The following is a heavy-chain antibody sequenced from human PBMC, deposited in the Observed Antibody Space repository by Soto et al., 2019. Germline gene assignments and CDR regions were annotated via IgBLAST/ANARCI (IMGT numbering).Heavy chain of an antibody. CDR2: IYYSGST. J-gene: IGHJ4*02. V-gene: IGHV4-39*01. D-gene: IGHD6-19*01. CDR1: GGSISSSSYY. Sequence: SETLFLTCTVSGGSISSSSYYWGWIRQPPGKGLEWIGSIYYSGSTYYNPSLKSRVTISVDTSKNQFSLKLSSVTAADTAVYYCARQHSSGWTDFDYWGQGTLVTVSS. CDR3: ARQHSSGWTDFDY.